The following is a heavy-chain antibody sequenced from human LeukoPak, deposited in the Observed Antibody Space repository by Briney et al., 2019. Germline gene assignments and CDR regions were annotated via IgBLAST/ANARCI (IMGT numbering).Heavy chain of an antibody. D-gene: IGHD3-3*01. J-gene: IGHJ6*03. V-gene: IGHV3-21*01. CDR2: ISSSSSYI. CDR1: GFTFSSYS. CDR3: ARITDFWSGYYEGYYYYYYMDV. Sequence: GGSLRLSCAASGFTFSSYSMNWVRQAPGKGLEWVSSISSSSSYIYYADSVKGRFTISRDNAKNSLYLQMNSLRAEDTAVYYCARITDFWSGYYEGYYYYYYMDVWGKGTTVTVSS.